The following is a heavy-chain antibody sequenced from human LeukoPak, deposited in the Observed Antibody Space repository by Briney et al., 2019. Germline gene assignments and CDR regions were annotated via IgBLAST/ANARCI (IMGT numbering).Heavy chain of an antibody. V-gene: IGHV3-11*01. CDR1: GVTFSDYY. CDR3: ARKRSGGSGSYYDY. Sequence: GGSLRLSCAASGVTFSDYYMSWIRQAPGKGLEWVSHISSSGSTIYYADSVKGRFTISRDNAKNSLYLQMNSLRAEDTAVYYCARKRSGGSGSYYDYWGQGTLVTVSS. CDR2: ISSSGSTI. J-gene: IGHJ4*02. D-gene: IGHD3-10*01.